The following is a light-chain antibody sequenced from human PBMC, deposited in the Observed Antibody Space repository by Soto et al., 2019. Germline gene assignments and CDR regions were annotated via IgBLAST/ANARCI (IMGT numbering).Light chain of an antibody. CDR1: QSVSSSY. CDR3: QQDYTPWT. V-gene: IGKV3D-7*01. Sequence: PGERVTLSCRASQSVSSSYLTWYQQKPGQAPRLLIYGASTRATSIPARFSGSGSGTDFTLTISSLQPEDFAVYYCQQDYTPWTSGQGTKVEIK. CDR2: GAS. J-gene: IGKJ1*01.